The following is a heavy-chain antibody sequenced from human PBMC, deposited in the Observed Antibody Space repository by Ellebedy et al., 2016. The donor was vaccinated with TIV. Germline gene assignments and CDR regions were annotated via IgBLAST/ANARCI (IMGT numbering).Heavy chain of an antibody. Sequence: GESLKISXAASGFIFSIYDMHWVRQVTGKGLDWVSRIDTAGDAYYPGSVKGRFTISRDNAKNSLYLQMNSLRAGDTAVYYCVRVKRGNYDAFDIWGQGTMVTVSS. D-gene: IGHD1-26*01. CDR1: GFIFSIYD. CDR3: VRVKRGNYDAFDI. CDR2: IDTAGDA. J-gene: IGHJ3*02. V-gene: IGHV3-13*01.